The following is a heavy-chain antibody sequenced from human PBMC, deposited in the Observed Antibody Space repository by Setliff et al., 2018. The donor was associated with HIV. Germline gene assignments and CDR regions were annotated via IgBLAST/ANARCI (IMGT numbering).Heavy chain of an antibody. Sequence: SEILSLTCTVSGGSISYYYWNWIRQPPGKGLEWIASIYHSGSTYYNPSLKSRVIISVDTSKNQFSLKLNSVTAADTAIYYCARAGMGALRSLFDYWGQGTLVTVSS. CDR1: GGSISYYY. J-gene: IGHJ4*02. D-gene: IGHD1-26*01. CDR3: ARAGMGALRSLFDY. CDR2: IYHSGST. V-gene: IGHV4-38-2*02.